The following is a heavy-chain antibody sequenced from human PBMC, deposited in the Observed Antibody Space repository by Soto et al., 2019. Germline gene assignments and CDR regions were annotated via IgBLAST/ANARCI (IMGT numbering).Heavy chain of an antibody. D-gene: IGHD6-13*01. CDR3: ASSRKHYYYYGMDV. Sequence: QVQLVQSGAEVKKPGSSVKVSCKASGGTFSSYAISWVRQAPGQGLEWMGGIIPIFGTPNYAQKFQGRVTITADESTSTAYMELSSLTSEDTAVYYCASSRKHYYYYGMDVWGQGITVTVSS. V-gene: IGHV1-69*12. J-gene: IGHJ6*02. CDR1: GGTFSSYA. CDR2: IIPIFGTP.